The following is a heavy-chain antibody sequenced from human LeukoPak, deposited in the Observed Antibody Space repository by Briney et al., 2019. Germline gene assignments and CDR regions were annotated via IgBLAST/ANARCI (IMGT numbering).Heavy chain of an antibody. CDR2: IYHSGST. D-gene: IGHD3-3*01. J-gene: IGHJ4*02. CDR1: GYSISSGYY. CDR3: ARGGSGYIFDY. V-gene: IGHV4-38-2*02. Sequence: SETLSLTCTVSGYSISSGYYWGWIRQPPGKGLEWIGEIYHSGSTNYNPSLKSRVTISVDKSKNQFSLKLSSVTAADTAVYYCARGGSGYIFDYWGQGTLVTVSS.